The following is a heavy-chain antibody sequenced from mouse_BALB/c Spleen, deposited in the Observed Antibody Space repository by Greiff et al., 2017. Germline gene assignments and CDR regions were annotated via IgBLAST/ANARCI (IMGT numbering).Heavy chain of an antibody. Sequence: VQLQQSGAELARPGASVKLSCKASGYTFTSYWMQWVKQRPGQGLEWIGAIYPGDGDTRYTQKFKGKATLTADKSSSTAYMQLSSLASEDSAVYYCASNGYGGFAYWGQGTLVTVSA. CDR2: IYPGDGDT. J-gene: IGHJ3*01. CDR3: ASNGYGGFAY. V-gene: IGHV1-87*01. CDR1: GYTFTSYW. D-gene: IGHD1-2*01.